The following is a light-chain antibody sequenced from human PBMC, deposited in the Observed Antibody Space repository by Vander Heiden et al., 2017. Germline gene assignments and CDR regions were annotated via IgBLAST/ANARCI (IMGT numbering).Light chain of an antibody. Sequence: DIQMTQSPSTLSASVGDKVTISCRANQSITNSLAWYQQKPGRAPKLLIYKASTLENGVPSRFRGSGSGTEFSLTISSLQPDDFATYYCQQYNSYCTFGQGTKLEIK. J-gene: IGKJ2*02. V-gene: IGKV1-5*03. CDR1: QSITNS. CDR2: KAS. CDR3: QQYNSYCT.